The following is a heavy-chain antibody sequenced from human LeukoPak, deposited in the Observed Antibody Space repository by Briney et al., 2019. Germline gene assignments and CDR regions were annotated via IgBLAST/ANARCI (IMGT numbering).Heavy chain of an antibody. CDR1: GFTFSSSW. V-gene: IGHV3-7*01. CDR2: INQDEI. Sequence: GGSLRLSCVASGFTFSSSWMSWVRQGPGKGLEWVASINQDEIHYVDAVRGRFTISRDNAKNSLYLQMNSLRAEDTAVYYCARDQYNYGYVSWFDPWGQGTLVTVSS. D-gene: IGHD5-18*01. CDR3: ARDQYNYGYVSWFDP. J-gene: IGHJ5*02.